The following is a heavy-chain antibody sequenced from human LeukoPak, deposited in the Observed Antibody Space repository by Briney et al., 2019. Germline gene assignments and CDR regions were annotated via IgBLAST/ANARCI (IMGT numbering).Heavy chain of an antibody. CDR2: ISANNDNA. J-gene: IGHJ4*02. D-gene: IGHD4-11*01. CDR1: DYTLTSHG. V-gene: IGHV1-18*01. CDR3: VDYLYV. Sequence: SVKVSCKATDYTLTSHGISWVRQAPGQGLEWMGWISANNDNAKYPENLQGRVTMTTDTSTNTPYMEMRRLISDDKAIYYCVDYLYVWGQGTLVTVSS.